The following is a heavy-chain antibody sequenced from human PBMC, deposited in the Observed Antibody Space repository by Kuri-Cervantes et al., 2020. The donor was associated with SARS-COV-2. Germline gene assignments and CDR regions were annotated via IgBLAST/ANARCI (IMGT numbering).Heavy chain of an antibody. CDR1: GYTFTGYY. J-gene: IGHJ4*02. V-gene: IGHV1-2*04. D-gene: IGHD6-13*01. CDR3: ARDFEAAAGIYYFDY. CDR2: INPNSGGT. Sequence: ASVKVSCKASGYTFTGYYMHWVRQAPGQGLEWMGWINPNSGGTNYAQKFQGWVTMTRDTSISTAYMELSRLRSDDTAVYYCARDFEAAAGIYYFDYWGQGTLVTVSS.